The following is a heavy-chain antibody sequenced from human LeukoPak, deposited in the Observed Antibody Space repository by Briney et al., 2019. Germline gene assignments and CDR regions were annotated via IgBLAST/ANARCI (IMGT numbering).Heavy chain of an antibody. Sequence: GGSLRLSCTASGFNFRNAWMCWVRQAPGKGLEWVAVISYDGSNKYYADSVKGRFTISRDNSKNTLYLQMNSLRAEDTAVYYCAVSQTFDYWGQGTLVTVSS. CDR2: ISYDGSNK. J-gene: IGHJ4*02. V-gene: IGHV3-30*03. CDR3: AVSQTFDY. CDR1: GFNFRNAW.